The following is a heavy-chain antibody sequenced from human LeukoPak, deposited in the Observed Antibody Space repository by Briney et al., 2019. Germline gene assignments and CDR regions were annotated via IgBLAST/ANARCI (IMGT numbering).Heavy chain of an antibody. CDR3: ARDGIYSGYDSDY. CDR1: GFTFSNYE. V-gene: IGHV3-48*03. J-gene: IGHJ4*02. CDR2: ISSSGSTI. D-gene: IGHD5-12*01. Sequence: PGGSLRLSCAASGFTFSNYEMNWVRQAPGKGLEWVSYISSSGSTIYYADSVKGRFTMSRDNAKNSLYLQMNSLRAEDTAVYYCARDGIYSGYDSDYWGQGTLVTVSS.